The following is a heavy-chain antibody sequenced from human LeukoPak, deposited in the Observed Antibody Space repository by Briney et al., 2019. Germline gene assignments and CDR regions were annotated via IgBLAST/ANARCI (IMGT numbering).Heavy chain of an antibody. CDR2: ISYDGSNK. CDR1: GFTFSSYG. V-gene: IGHV3-30*03. CDR3: ARPSPPGDGYNPCDY. Sequence: QSGGSLRLSCAASGFTFSSYGMHWVRQAPGKGLEWVAVISYDGSNKYYADSVKGRFTISRDNSKNTLYLQMNSLRTEDTAVYYCARPSPPGDGYNPCDYWGPGVLVIVSS. D-gene: IGHD5-24*01. J-gene: IGHJ4*02.